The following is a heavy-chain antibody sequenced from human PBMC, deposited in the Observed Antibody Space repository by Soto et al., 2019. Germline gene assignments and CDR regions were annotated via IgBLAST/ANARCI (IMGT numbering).Heavy chain of an antibody. Sequence: EVQLVESGGGLVKPGGSLRLSCAASGFTFSSYSMNWVRQAPGKGLEWVSSISSSSSYIYYVDSVKGRFTISRDNAKNSLYLQMNSLRAEDTAVYYCARTDYGDYVSHDAFDIWGQGTMVTVSS. V-gene: IGHV3-21*01. CDR2: ISSSSSYI. J-gene: IGHJ3*02. CDR1: GFTFSSYS. D-gene: IGHD4-17*01. CDR3: ARTDYGDYVSHDAFDI.